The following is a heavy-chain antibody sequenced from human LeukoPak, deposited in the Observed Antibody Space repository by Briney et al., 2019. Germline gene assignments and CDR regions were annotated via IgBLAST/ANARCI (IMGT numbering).Heavy chain of an antibody. Sequence: PGESLKISCKGSGYSFTSYWIGWARQMPGKGLEWMGIIYPGDSDTRYSPSFQGQVTISADKSISTAYLQWGSLKASDTAMYYCARHGGDTAMGGRWFDPWGQGTLVTVSS. CDR2: IYPGDSDT. CDR3: ARHGGDTAMGGRWFDP. D-gene: IGHD5-18*01. CDR1: GYSFTSYW. V-gene: IGHV5-51*01. J-gene: IGHJ5*02.